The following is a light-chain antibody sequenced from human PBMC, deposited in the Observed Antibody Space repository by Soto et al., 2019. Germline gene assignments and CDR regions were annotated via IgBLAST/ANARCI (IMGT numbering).Light chain of an antibody. J-gene: IGLJ1*01. Sequence: QLVLTQPPSASGTPGQRVTISCSGSSSNIGSNYVYWYQQLPGTAPKLLIYRNNQRPSGVPDRFSGSKSGTSASLAISGLRSEDEADYYCAAWDDSLSGPLFGTGTKVTVL. CDR3: AAWDDSLSGPL. CDR1: SSNIGSNY. V-gene: IGLV1-47*01. CDR2: RNN.